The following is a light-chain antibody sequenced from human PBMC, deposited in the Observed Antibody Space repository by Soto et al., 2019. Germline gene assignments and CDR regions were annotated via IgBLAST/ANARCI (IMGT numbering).Light chain of an antibody. J-gene: IGLJ3*02. V-gene: IGLV1-40*01. Sequence: QSVLTQPPSVSGAPGQRVTISCTGSSSNIGAGYDVHWYQQLPGTAPKLIIYGNSNRPSGVPDRFSGSKSGTSASLAITGLQAEDEADYYCQSYDSSLNSLFGGGTKVTVL. CDR3: QSYDSSLNSL. CDR2: GNS. CDR1: SSNIGAGYD.